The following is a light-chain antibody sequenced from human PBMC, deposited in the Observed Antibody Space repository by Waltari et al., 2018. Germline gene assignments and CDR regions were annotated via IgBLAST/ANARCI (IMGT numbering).Light chain of an antibody. Sequence: QSVLTQPPSLSGAPGQRVTISCSGRSSNIGAGYPVHWYQQFPGTAPKLIIQDDKDRPSGVPDRFSGSTSGTSATLAITDLQAEDEASYYCQSFDRGLSEYVFGGGTQVTVL. CDR2: DDK. J-gene: IGLJ2*01. V-gene: IGLV1-40*01. CDR3: QSFDRGLSEYV. CDR1: SSNIGAGYP.